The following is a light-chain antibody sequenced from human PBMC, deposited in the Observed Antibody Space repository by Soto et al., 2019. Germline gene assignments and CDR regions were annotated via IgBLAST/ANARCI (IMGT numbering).Light chain of an antibody. Sequence: DFQMTQSPSTLSASVGDRVTITCRASQNIRSRLAWYQQKPGEAPKLLIYDASALPRGVPSRFSGSGSGTDFTLTIASLQPEDFSTYYCQQSDSTPYTFGQGTKVDIK. J-gene: IGKJ2*01. V-gene: IGKV1-39*01. CDR1: QNIRSR. CDR2: DAS. CDR3: QQSDSTPYT.